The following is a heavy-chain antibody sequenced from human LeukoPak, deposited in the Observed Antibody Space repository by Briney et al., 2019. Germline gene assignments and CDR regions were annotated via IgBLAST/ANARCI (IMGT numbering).Heavy chain of an antibody. V-gene: IGHV5-51*01. CDR1: GYSFTSYW. CDR2: IYPGDSDT. J-gene: IGHJ4*02. Sequence: GESLKISCKGSGYSFTSYWIGWVRQMPGKGLEWMGIIYPGDSDTRYSPSFQGKVTISADKSISTAYLQWSSLKASDPAMYYCARHRAGYGDYKSGLDYWGQGTLVTVSS. D-gene: IGHD4-17*01. CDR3: ARHRAGYGDYKSGLDY.